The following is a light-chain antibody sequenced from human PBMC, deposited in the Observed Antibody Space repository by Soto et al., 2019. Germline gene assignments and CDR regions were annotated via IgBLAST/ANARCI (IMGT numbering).Light chain of an antibody. J-gene: IGKJ1*01. CDR2: EAS. CDR3: QQRSNWPRT. CDR1: QSVTTY. V-gene: IGKV3-11*01. Sequence: EIVLTQSPATLSLSPGERATLSYRAGQSVTTYFARYQRKPGQVPGLLIYEASNRATGVPARFSGSGSGTDFTLTISSLEPEDFAVYYCQQRSNWPRTFGQGTKVEIK.